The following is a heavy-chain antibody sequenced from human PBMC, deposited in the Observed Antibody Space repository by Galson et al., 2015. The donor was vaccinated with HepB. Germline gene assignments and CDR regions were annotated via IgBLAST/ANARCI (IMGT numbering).Heavy chain of an antibody. CDR2: ISYDGSNK. CDR1: GFTFSSYA. J-gene: IGHJ4*02. D-gene: IGHD1-26*01. Sequence: SLRLSCAASGFTFSSYAMHWVRQAPGKGLEWVAVISYDGSNKYYADSVKGRFTISRDNSKNTLYLQMNSLRAEDTAVYYCARDKSSGSSPPDFDYWGQGTLVTVSS. CDR3: ARDKSSGSSPPDFDY. V-gene: IGHV3-30*04.